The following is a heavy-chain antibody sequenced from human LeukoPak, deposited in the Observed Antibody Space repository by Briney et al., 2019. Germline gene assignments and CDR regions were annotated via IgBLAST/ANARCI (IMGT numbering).Heavy chain of an antibody. D-gene: IGHD3-22*01. CDR1: GGSISSSNW. Sequence: PSGTLSLTCAVSGGSISSSNWWSWVRQPPGKGLEWIGEIYHSGSTNYNPSLKSRVTISVDKSKNQFSLKLSSVTAADTAVYYCARGTGDSSGYYSVDPGDYGMDVWGQGTTVTVSS. CDR2: IYHSGST. CDR3: ARGTGDSSGYYSVDPGDYGMDV. J-gene: IGHJ6*02. V-gene: IGHV4-4*02.